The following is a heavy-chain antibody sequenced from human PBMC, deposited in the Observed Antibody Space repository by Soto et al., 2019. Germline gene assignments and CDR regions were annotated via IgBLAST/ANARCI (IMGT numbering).Heavy chain of an antibody. J-gene: IGHJ5*02. V-gene: IGHV3-53*01. CDR2: IYSGGST. CDR3: AGYDFWSGYEFDP. Sequence: PGGSLRLSCAASGFTVSSNYMSWVRQAPGKGLEWVSVIYSGGSTYYADSVKGRFTISRDNSKNTLYLQMNSLRAEDTAVYYCAGYDFWSGYEFDPWGQGTLVTVSS. D-gene: IGHD3-3*01. CDR1: GFTVSSNY.